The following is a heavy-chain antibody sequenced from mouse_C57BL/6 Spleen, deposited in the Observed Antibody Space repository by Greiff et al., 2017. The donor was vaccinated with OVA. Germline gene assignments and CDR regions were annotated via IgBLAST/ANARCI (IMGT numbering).Heavy chain of an antibody. V-gene: IGHV1-76*01. CDR3: ARGGFSPTVVEGAYDLNY. Sequence: VQLQQSGAELVRPGASVKLSCKASGYPFTDYYMNWVKQRPGQGLEWIARIYPGSGNTYYNEKFKGKATLTAEKSSSTAYTQLSSLTSDASAVLFDARGGFSPTVVEGAYDLNYWGKGTSVTVSS. D-gene: IGHD1-1*01. J-gene: IGHJ4*01. CDR1: GYPFTDYY. CDR2: IYPGSGNT.